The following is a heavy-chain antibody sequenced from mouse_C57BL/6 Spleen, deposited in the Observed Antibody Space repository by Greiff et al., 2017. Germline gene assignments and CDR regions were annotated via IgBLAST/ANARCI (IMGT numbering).Heavy chain of an antibody. J-gene: IGHJ2*01. CDR3: ARRGLGEDYFDY. V-gene: IGHV5-4*01. CDR2: ISDGGSYT. D-gene: IGHD4-1*01. Sequence: EVHLVESGGGLVKPGGSLKLSCAASGFTFSSYAMSWVRQTPEKRLEWVATISDGGSYTYYPDNVKGRFTISRDNAKNNLYLQMSHLKSEDTAMYYCARRGLGEDYFDYWGKGTTLTVSS. CDR1: GFTFSSYA.